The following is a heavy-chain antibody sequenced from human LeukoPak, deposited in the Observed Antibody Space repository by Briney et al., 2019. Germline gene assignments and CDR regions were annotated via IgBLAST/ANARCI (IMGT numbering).Heavy chain of an antibody. CDR2: ISSSSSYI. CDR3: AREKSYDILTGYSKNNIYFDY. CDR1: GFTFSSYS. V-gene: IGHV3-21*04. Sequence: GGSLRLSCAASGFTFSSYSMNWVRQAPGKGLEWVSSISSSSSYIYYADSVKGRFTISRDNAKNSLYLQMNSLRAEDTAVYYCAREKSYDILTGYSKNNIYFDYWGQGTLVTVSS. D-gene: IGHD3-9*01. J-gene: IGHJ4*02.